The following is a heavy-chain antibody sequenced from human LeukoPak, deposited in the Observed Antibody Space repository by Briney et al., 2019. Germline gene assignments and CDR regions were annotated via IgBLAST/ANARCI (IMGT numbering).Heavy chain of an antibody. D-gene: IGHD6-13*01. CDR2: IHSDGTT. CDR3: ARETGYSTSWYAYYFDY. CDR1: GFTVRSNY. Sequence: GGSLRLSCAASGFTVRSNYMSWVRQAPGKGLEWVSVIHSDGTTRYADSVKGRFTISRDNSKNTLYLQMNSLRVEDTAMYYCARETGYSTSWYAYYFDYWGQGTLVTVAS. V-gene: IGHV3-53*01. J-gene: IGHJ4*02.